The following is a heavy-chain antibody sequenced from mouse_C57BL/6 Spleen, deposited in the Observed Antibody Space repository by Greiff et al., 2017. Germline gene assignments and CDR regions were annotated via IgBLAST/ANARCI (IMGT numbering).Heavy chain of an antibody. CDR3: ARDYAAAY. V-gene: IGHV3-6*01. Sequence: EVKLVESGPGLVKPSQSLSLTCSVTGYSITSGYYWNWIRQFPGNKLEWMGYISYDGSNNYNPSLKNRISITRDTSKNQFFLKLNSVTTEDTATYYCARDYAAAYWGQGTLVTVSA. J-gene: IGHJ3*01. CDR2: ISYDGSN. CDR1: GYSITSGYY. D-gene: IGHD2-12*01.